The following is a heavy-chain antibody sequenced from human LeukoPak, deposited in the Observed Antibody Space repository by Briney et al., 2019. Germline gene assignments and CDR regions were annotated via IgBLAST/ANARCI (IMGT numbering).Heavy chain of an antibody. CDR2: INHSGST. D-gene: IGHD2-2*01. CDR1: GGSFSGYY. Sequence: SETLSLTCAVYGGSFSGYYWSWIRQPPGKGLEWIGEINHSGSTNYNPSLKSRVTISVDTSKNQFSLKLSSVTPADTAVYYCASLGYCSSTSCYGGDYWGQGTLVTVSS. J-gene: IGHJ4*02. CDR3: ASLGYCSSTSCYGGDY. V-gene: IGHV4-34*01.